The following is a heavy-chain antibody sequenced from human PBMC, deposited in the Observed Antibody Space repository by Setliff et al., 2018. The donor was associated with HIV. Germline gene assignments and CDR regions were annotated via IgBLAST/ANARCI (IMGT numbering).Heavy chain of an antibody. CDR2: ISAYNGNT. J-gene: IGHJ4*02. CDR1: GYTFINYG. V-gene: IGHV1-18*01. Sequence: ASVKVSCKASGYTFINYGISWVRQAPGQGLEWMGWISAYNGNTNYAQKLQGRVTMTTDTSTGTAYMELRSLRSDDTAVYYCARDIAAWGYFDYWGQGTLVTVSS. D-gene: IGHD6-6*01. CDR3: ARDIAAWGYFDY.